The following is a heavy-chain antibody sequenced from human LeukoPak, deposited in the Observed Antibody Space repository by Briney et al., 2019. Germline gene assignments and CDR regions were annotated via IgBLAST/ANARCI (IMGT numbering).Heavy chain of an antibody. CDR1: GYSFTTYW. CDR2: IYPGDSDT. J-gene: IGHJ4*02. D-gene: IGHD2-2*01. V-gene: IGHV5-51*01. Sequence: GESLQISCKASGYSFTTYWIGWVRQMPGKGLEWMGIIYPGDSDTRYGPSFQGQVTISSDKSITTAYLQWSSLQASDSAMYYCARFGCTSSGFVWDSWGQGTLVTVSS. CDR3: ARFGCTSSGFVWDS.